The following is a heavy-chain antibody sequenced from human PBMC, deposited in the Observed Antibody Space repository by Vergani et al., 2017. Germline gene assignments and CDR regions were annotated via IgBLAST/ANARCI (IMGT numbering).Heavy chain of an antibody. V-gene: IGHV3-30*18. Sequence: QVQLVESGGGVVQPGRSLRLSCAASGFTFSSYGMHWVRQAPGKGLEWVAVISYDGSNKYYADSVQGRFTISRDNSKSTLYLQMNSLRAEDTAVYYCAKDQGRAYYDMLTGSYYYYYGMDVWGQGTTVTVSS. CDR3: AKDQGRAYYDMLTGSYYYYYGMDV. CDR2: ISYDGSNK. CDR1: GFTFSSYG. J-gene: IGHJ6*02. D-gene: IGHD3-9*01.